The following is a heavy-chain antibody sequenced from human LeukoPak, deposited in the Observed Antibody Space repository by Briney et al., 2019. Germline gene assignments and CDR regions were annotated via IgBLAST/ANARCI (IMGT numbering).Heavy chain of an antibody. CDR3: ASGSRDGNYYYYYMDV. D-gene: IGHD2-15*01. CDR1: GGTFSSYA. Sequence: SVKVSCKASGGTFSSYAISWVRQAPGQGLEWMGRIIPIFGTANYARKFQGRVTITTDESTSTAYMELSSLRSEDTAVYYCASGSRDGNYYYYYMDVWGKGTTVTVSS. J-gene: IGHJ6*03. V-gene: IGHV1-69*05. CDR2: IIPIFGTA.